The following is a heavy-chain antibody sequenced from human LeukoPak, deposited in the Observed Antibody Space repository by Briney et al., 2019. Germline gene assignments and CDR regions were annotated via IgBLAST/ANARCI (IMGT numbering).Heavy chain of an antibody. V-gene: IGHV3-74*01. CDR1: GFTFSSYW. CDR2: INSDGSST. CDR3: AKVRFLEWLYGPYYFDY. D-gene: IGHD3-3*01. Sequence: GGSLRLSCAASGFTFSSYWMHWVRQAPGKGLVWVSRINSDGSSTSYADSVKGRFTISRDNAKNTLYLQMNSLRAEDTAVYYCAKVRFLEWLYGPYYFDYWGQGTLVTVSS. J-gene: IGHJ4*02.